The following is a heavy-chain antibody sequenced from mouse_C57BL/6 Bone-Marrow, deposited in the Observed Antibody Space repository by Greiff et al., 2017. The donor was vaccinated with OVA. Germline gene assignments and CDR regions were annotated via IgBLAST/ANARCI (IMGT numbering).Heavy chain of an antibody. CDR1: GYTFTSYW. D-gene: IGHD2-1*01. J-gene: IGHJ3*01. Sequence: QVQLQQYGAELVKPGASVKVSCKASGYTFTSYWMHWVKQRPGPGLEWIGRIHPSDSDTNYNQKFKGKATLTVDKSSSTAYMQLSSLTSEDSAVYYCATEIYYGNYAAYWGQGTLVTVSA. CDR2: IHPSDSDT. V-gene: IGHV1-74*01. CDR3: ATEIYYGNYAAY.